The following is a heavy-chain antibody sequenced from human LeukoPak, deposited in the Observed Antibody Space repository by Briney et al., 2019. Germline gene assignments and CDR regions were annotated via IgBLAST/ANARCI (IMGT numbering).Heavy chain of an antibody. CDR1: GFSFSTYW. V-gene: IGHV3-7*01. Sequence: PGGSLRLSCAASGFSFSTYWMSWVRQAPWRGLEWVANIKPHGSEKYYVDSVKGRFTISRDNAKNSLYLQMHSLRAEDTAVYYCARGWSYYLYWGQGTLVTVSS. CDR3: ARGWSYYLY. CDR2: IKPHGSEK. J-gene: IGHJ4*02. D-gene: IGHD1-26*01.